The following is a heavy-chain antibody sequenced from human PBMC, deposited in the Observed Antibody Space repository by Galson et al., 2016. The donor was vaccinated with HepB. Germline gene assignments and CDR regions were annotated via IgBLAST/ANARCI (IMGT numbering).Heavy chain of an antibody. V-gene: IGHV1-18*04. CDR2: VSPYNGNT. D-gene: IGHD2-21*02. CDR3: ARGGSPYCGGDCYLHAFDI. Sequence: SVKVSCKASGYSFTSYGITWVRQAPGQGLEWMGWVSPYNGNTYYAQKLQVRVTMTTDTSTSTAYMELRSLISDDTAVYYCARGGSPYCGGDCYLHAFDIWGQGSMVTVSS. J-gene: IGHJ3*02. CDR1: GYSFTSYG.